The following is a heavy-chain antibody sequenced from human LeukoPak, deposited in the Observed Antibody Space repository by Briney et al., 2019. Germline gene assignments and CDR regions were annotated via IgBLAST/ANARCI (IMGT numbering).Heavy chain of an antibody. V-gene: IGHV1-2*02. CDR2: INPNSRGT. CDR1: GYTFTGYY. Sequence: ASVKVSCKASGYTFTGYYLHWVRQAPGQGLEGMGWINPNSRGTNYAQKFQGRVTMTRDTSISTAYMELSRLRSDDTAVYYCARGDLVSELDYWGQGTLVTVSS. D-gene: IGHD2-2*01. CDR3: ARGDLVSELDY. J-gene: IGHJ4*02.